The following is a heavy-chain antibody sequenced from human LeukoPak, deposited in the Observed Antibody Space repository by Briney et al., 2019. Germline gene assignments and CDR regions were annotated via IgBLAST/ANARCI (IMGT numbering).Heavy chain of an antibody. D-gene: IGHD3-10*01. Sequence: PGGSLRLSCAASGFNFPAYAMHWVRQAPGKGLEWVALISYDGSKELYTDSVKGRFTISRDNSKNTLSLQMNSLRAEDAAVYYCAKEGAYFGSGSYIGHYMDVWGKGTTVTVSS. CDR1: GFNFPAYA. CDR3: AKEGAYFGSGSYIGHYMDV. J-gene: IGHJ6*03. CDR2: ISYDGSKE. V-gene: IGHV3-30-3*01.